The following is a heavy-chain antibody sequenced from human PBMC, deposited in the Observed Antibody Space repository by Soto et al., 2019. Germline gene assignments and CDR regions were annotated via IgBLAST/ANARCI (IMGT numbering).Heavy chain of an antibody. CDR2: IYYSGST. J-gene: IGHJ5*02. V-gene: IGHV4-61*01. Sequence: QVQLQESGPGLVKPSETLSLTCTVSGGSVSSGSYYWSWIRQPPGKGLEWIGYIYYSGSTNYNPSLNCRVTISVDTSKSLFSLKLSSVTAADTAVYYCARALRYYSSSGYCGAVCFDRCGQGTLVAVSS. CDR3: ARALRYYSSSGYCGAVCFDR. CDR1: GGSVSSGSYY. D-gene: IGHD3-22*01.